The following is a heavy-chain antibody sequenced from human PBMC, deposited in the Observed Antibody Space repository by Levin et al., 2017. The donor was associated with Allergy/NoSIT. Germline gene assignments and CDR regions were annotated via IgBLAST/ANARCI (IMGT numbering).Heavy chain of an antibody. D-gene: IGHD4-17*01. CDR1: GFTFSGSA. V-gene: IGHV3-73*01. CDR2: IRSKANSYAT. Sequence: GGSLRLSCAASGFTFSGSAMHWVRQASGKGLEWVGRIRSKANSYATAYAASVKGRFTISRDDSKNTAYLQMNSLKTEDTAVYYCTSHFPTVTTTVYWGQGTLVTVSS. J-gene: IGHJ4*02. CDR3: TSHFPTVTTTVY.